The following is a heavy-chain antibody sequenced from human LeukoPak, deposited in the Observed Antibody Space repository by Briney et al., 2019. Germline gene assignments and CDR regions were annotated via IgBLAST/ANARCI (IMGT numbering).Heavy chain of an antibody. CDR1: GFTFSSYA. CDR2: ISYDGSNK. Sequence: GGSLRLSCAASGFTFSSYAMHWVRQAPGKGLEWVAVISYDGSNKYYADSVKGRFTISRDNSKNTLYLQMNSLRAEDTAVYYCARDPEEYDVVVPAAIGNHFDYWGQGTLVTVSS. V-gene: IGHV3-30-3*01. J-gene: IGHJ4*02. D-gene: IGHD2-2*01. CDR3: ARDPEEYDVVVPAAIGNHFDY.